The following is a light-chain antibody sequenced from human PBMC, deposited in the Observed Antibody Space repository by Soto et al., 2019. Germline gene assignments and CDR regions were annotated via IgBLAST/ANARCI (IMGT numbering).Light chain of an antibody. CDR3: QQLRMYPSP. CDR2: AAS. CDR1: QDIAIY. J-gene: IGKJ4*01. V-gene: IGKV1-9*01. Sequence: IQLTQSPSSLSASVGDRVTITCRASQDIAIYLAWYQQKPGEAPKLLIYAASTLYGGVPSRFSGSGSWTDFALTITSLQAEDFATYYCQQLRMYPSPFGAGPKVDI.